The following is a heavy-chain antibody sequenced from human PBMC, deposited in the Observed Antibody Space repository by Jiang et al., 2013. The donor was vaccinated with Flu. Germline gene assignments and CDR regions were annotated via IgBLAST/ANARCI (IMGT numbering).Heavy chain of an antibody. CDR3: ARVIVGGYYYYYGMDV. Sequence: FSSYSMNWVRQAPGKGLEWVSSISSSSSYIYYADSVKGRFTISRDNAKNSLYLQMNSLRAEDTAVYYCARVIVGGYYYYYGMDVWGQGTTVTVSS. J-gene: IGHJ6*02. CDR2: ISSSSSYI. V-gene: IGHV3-21*01. D-gene: IGHD4-23*01. CDR1: FSSYS.